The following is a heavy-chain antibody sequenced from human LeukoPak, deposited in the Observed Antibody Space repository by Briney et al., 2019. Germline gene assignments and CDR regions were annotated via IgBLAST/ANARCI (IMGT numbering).Heavy chain of an antibody. J-gene: IGHJ4*02. D-gene: IGHD6-19*01. Sequence: ASVKVSCKASGGTFSSYAISWVRQAPGQGLEWMGWINPNSGGTNYAQKFQGWVTMTRDTSKHQFSLKLSSVTPADTAIYYCASFSGSGWYSTIDYWGQGTLVTVAS. CDR3: ASFSGSGWYSTIDY. V-gene: IGHV1-2*04. CDR2: INPNSGGT. CDR1: GGTFSSYA.